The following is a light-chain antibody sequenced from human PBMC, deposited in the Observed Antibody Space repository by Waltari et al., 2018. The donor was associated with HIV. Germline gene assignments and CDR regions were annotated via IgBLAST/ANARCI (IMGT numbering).Light chain of an antibody. J-gene: IGLJ2*01. Sequence: QSALTQPPSASGSPGQSVTLSCPGTNRDIGTYDYVSWYQQHPGKAPKLVISEVTKRPSGVSDRFSGSKSGNTAFLTVSGLQAEDEADYYCSSFANRDGFYVLFGGGTRLTVL. V-gene: IGLV2-8*01. CDR3: SSFANRDGFYVL. CDR1: NRDIGTYDY. CDR2: EVT.